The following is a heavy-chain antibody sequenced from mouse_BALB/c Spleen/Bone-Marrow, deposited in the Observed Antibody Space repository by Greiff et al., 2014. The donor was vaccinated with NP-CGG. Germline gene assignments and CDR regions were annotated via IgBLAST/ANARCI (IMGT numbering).Heavy chain of an antibody. CDR2: IFPGTGTT. D-gene: IGHD2-4*01. J-gene: IGHJ2*01. CDR1: GYTFTSYW. Sequence: QVQLQQPGAELVKPGASVKLSCKTSGYTFTSYWIQWVKQRSGQGLGWIGEIFPGTGTTYYNEKFKDKATLTIDTSSSTAYMQLSSLTSEDSAVYFCARKGISTVIATAYYFDYWGQGSTLTVSS. CDR3: ARKGISTVIATAYYFDY. V-gene: IGHV1S132*01.